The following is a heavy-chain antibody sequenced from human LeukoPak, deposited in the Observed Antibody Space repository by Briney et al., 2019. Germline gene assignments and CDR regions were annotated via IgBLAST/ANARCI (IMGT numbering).Heavy chain of an antibody. CDR3: ARDYTTVTTRVVDY. J-gene: IGHJ4*02. CDR2: IYSGGST. V-gene: IGHV3-53*01. D-gene: IGHD4-17*01. CDR1: GFTVSSNY. Sequence: GGSLRLFCAASGFTVSSNYMSWVRQAPGKGLEWVSVIYSGGSTYYADSVKGRFTISRDNAKNSLYLQMNSLRAEDTAVYYCARDYTTVTTRVVDYWGQGTLVTVSS.